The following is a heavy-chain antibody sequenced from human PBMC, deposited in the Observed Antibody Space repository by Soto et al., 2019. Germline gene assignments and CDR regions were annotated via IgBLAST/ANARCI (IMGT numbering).Heavy chain of an antibody. CDR3: ATLARSNKDYDDSGVSDY. Sequence: GGSLRLSCAASGFTFSSYAMSWVRQAPGKGLEWVSAISGSGGSTYYADPVKGRFIISRDNTKNTLYLQMNSLRAEDTAVYYCATLARSNKDYDDSGVSDYWGQGTLVTVSS. CDR2: ISGSGGST. V-gene: IGHV3-23*01. J-gene: IGHJ4*02. CDR1: GFTFSSYA. D-gene: IGHD4-17*01.